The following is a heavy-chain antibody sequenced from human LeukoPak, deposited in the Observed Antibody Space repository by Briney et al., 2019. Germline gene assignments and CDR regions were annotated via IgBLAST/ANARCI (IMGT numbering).Heavy chain of an antibody. CDR1: GFTVSSNN. CDR3: ARDSIVGGGTMVKYYYYGTDV. J-gene: IGHJ6*02. Sequence: PGGSLRLSCAASGFTVSSNNMSWVRQAPGKGLEWVSVIYSGGSTYYADSVKGRFTISRHNSKNTLYLQMNSLRAEDTAVYYCARDSIVGGGTMVKYYYYGTDVWGQGTTVTVSS. V-gene: IGHV3-53*04. D-gene: IGHD3-10*01. CDR2: IYSGGST.